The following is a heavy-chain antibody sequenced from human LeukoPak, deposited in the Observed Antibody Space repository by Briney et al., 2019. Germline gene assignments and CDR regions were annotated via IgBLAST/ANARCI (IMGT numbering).Heavy chain of an antibody. V-gene: IGHV1-8*01. CDR1: GYSFTTHD. J-gene: IGHJ2*01. CDR2: MKPKTGDT. CDR3: ARGWYFDL. Sequence: ASVKVSCKASGYSFTTHDIKWVRQATGQGLEWMAWMKPKTGDTGYAQKFQGRVTMTTNTSISTAYMELSSLTSEDTAVYYCARGWYFDLWGRGTLVSVSS.